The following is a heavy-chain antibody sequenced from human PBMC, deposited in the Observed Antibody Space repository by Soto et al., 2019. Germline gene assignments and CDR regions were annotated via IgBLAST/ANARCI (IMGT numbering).Heavy chain of an antibody. D-gene: IGHD6-19*01. CDR1: GYRFSSYW. J-gene: IGHJ6*02. CDR2: IYPLDSDT. CDR3: ARQGFSSAWSAQYGMDI. Sequence: GESLKISCKGSGYRFSSYWIAWVRRTPGKGLEWMGIIYPLDSDTRYSPSFQGQVTISADKSISIAYLQWSSLKASDTATYYCARQGFSSAWSAQYGMDIWGQGTTVTVSS. V-gene: IGHV5-51*01.